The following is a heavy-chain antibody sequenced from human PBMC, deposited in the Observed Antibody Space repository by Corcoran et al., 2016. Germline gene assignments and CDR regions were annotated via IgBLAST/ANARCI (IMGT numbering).Heavy chain of an antibody. CDR3: ARRSGYYDSSGYYPRVDYGMDV. J-gene: IGHJ6*02. CDR1: GYSFSKYW. D-gene: IGHD3-22*01. CDR2: IYPGDTNT. V-gene: IGHV5-51*01. Sequence: EVQLVQSGAEVKKHAESLKISCKASGYSFSKYWIGWVRQMPGKGLEWVGIIYPGDTNTRYSPSFQLQVTISADKSISTAYLKWSSLTTADTAMYYCARRSGYYDSSGYYPRVDYGMDVWGQGTTVTVSS.